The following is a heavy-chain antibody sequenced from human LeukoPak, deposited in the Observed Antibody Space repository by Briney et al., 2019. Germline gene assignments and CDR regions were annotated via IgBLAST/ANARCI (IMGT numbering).Heavy chain of an antibody. CDR2: SYFGGSI. CDR1: VGSINTVNYY. CDR3: ARQKYDFWSGLFPSYFDS. Sequence: SETLSLTCTVSVGSINTVNYYWAWIRQSPGKGLEWIGSSYFGGSIYYNPSLESRVSISVDTSKNQFSLKLRSVTATDTALYYRARQKYDFWSGLFPSYFDSWGQGTWVTVSS. V-gene: IGHV4-39*01. D-gene: IGHD3/OR15-3a*01. J-gene: IGHJ4*02.